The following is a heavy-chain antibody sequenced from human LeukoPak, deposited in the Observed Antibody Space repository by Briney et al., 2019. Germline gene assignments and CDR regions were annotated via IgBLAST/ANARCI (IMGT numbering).Heavy chain of an antibody. J-gene: IGHJ6*03. CDR3: ARVKAGATVENFYYYYMDV. CDR1: GFAFSTYS. D-gene: IGHD1/OR15-1a*01. Sequence: NPGGSLRLSCAAYGFAFSTYSMNWVRQSPGKGLEWVSSITSISSYIKYADSVKGRFTISRDNAKNSLFLQMNSLRVEDTAVYFCARVKAGATVENFYYYYMDVWGKGTTVTVSS. V-gene: IGHV3-21*01. CDR2: ITSISSYI.